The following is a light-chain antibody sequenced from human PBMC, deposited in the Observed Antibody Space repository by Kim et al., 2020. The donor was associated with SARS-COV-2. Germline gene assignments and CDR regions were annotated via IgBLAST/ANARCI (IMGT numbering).Light chain of an antibody. CDR1: QDISNY. CDR3: QQYDNPLFT. CDR2: DAS. J-gene: IGKJ3*01. V-gene: IGKV1-33*01. Sequence: DIQMTQSPSSLSASVGDRVTITCQASQDISNYLNWYQQKPGKAPKLLIYDASNLETGVPSRFSGSGSGTDFTFTISSLQPEDIATYYCQQYDNPLFTFGPGTKVDI.